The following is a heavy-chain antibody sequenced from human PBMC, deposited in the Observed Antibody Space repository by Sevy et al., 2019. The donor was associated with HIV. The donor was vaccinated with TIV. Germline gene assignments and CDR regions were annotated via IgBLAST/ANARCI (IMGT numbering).Heavy chain of an antibody. V-gene: IGHV4-39*01. CDR3: ARLGRGEILYYFDY. CDR1: GGXISSSSYY. Sequence: SKTLSLTCTVSGGXISSSSYYWGWIRQPPGMGLEWIGNIYCSGSTYYNPSLKSRVTICVDTSKNQFSLKLSSVTAADKAVYYCARLGRGEILYYFDYWGQGTLVTVSS. J-gene: IGHJ4*02. D-gene: IGHD3-10*01. CDR2: IYCSGST.